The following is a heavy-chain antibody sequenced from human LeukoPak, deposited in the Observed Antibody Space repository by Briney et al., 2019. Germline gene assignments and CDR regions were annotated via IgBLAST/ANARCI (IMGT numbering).Heavy chain of an antibody. D-gene: IGHD1-26*01. CDR1: GFTFSSYE. V-gene: IGHV3-21*01. CDR3: ARDPYSGSYGDYYYYYMDV. Sequence: GGSLRLSCAASGFTFSSYEMNWVRQAPGKGLEWVSSITSSSGYIYYADSVKGRFTISRDNAKNSLYLQMNSLRAEDTAVYYCARDPYSGSYGDYYYYYMDVWGKGTTVTISS. CDR2: ITSSSGYI. J-gene: IGHJ6*03.